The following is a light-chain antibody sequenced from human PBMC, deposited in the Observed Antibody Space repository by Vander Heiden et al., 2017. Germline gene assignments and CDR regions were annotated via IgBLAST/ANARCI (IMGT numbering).Light chain of an antibody. CDR3: QKDSSSKT. CDR2: GAS. Sequence: DIVLTQSPGTLSLAPGERATLSCRASQSVSSRYLGWYQKKPGQAPRLLIYGASSRANGIPDRCSGSGSGTDCTLTSSRLEPEDVAVYYCQKDSSSKTFGQGTKVEIK. V-gene: IGKV3-20*01. CDR1: QSVSSRY. J-gene: IGKJ1*01.